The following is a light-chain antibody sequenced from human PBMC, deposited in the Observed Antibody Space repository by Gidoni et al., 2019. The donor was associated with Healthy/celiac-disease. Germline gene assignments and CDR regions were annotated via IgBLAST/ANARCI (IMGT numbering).Light chain of an antibody. CDR1: QSVSSY. CDR3: QQRSNWPPFT. CDR2: DAS. Sequence: EIVLTQSPATLSLSPGERATLSCRASQSVSSYLAGYQQKPGQAPRLLIYDASNRATGIPARFSGSVSGTDFTLTISSLEPEDFAVYYCQQRSNWPPFTFGPGTNVDIK. J-gene: IGKJ3*01. V-gene: IGKV3-11*01.